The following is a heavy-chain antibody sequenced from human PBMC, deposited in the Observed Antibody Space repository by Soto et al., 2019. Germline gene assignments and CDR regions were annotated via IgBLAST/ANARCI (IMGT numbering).Heavy chain of an antibody. D-gene: IGHD3-16*01. CDR2: MSFDGSKA. CDR1: GFTLSSYA. J-gene: IGHJ4*01. CDR3: AGDAPGEEQGASGSGGIDV. Sequence: QVQLVESGGGVVQPGRSLSLSCAASGFTLSSYAVHWVRQAPGKGLEWVAVMSFDGSKASHADSVKGRFTISRDNSKNKESLQKKRQRLECLAVYYCAGDAPGEEQGASGSGGIDVWGQGTPVTVSS. V-gene: IGHV3-30*04.